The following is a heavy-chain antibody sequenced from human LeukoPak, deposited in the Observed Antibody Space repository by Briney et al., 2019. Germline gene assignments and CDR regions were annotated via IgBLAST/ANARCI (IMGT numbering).Heavy chain of an antibody. CDR2: TYYRSKWYN. Sequence: SQTLSLTCTISGDSVSSNSAAWNWIRQSPSRGLEWLGRTYYRSKWYNDYAVSVKSRITINPDTSKNQFSLQLNSVTPEDTAVYYCARTPKYSSYYYYGMDVWGQGTTVTVSS. CDR3: ARTPKYSSYYYYGMDV. CDR1: GDSVSSNSAA. D-gene: IGHD5-18*01. J-gene: IGHJ6*02. V-gene: IGHV6-1*01.